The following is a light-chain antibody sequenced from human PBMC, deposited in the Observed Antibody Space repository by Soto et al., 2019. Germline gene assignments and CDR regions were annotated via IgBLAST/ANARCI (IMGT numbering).Light chain of an antibody. Sequence: QSVLTQSPSASASLGASVKLTCTLSSGHSNYAIAWHQQQSEKGPRYLMKLNSDGSHNKGDGIRDRFSGSSSGAQPYLTLPALQSDDEADCSCQTWGSGLVVFGGGTKVTVL. CDR2: LNSDGSH. CDR3: QTWGSGLVV. J-gene: IGLJ2*01. V-gene: IGLV4-69*01. CDR1: SGHSNYA.